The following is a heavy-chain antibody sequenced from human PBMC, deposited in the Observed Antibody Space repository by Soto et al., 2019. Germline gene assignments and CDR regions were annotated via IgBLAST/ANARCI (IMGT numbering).Heavy chain of an antibody. V-gene: IGHV1-3*01. CDR3: ARTESYYDSSGYPDY. CDR1: GYTFTSYA. Sequence: ASVKVSCKACGYTFTSYAMHWVRQAPGQRLEWMGWINAGNGNTKYSQKFQGRVTITRDTSASTAYMELSSLRSEDTAVYYCARTESYYDSSGYPDYWGQGTLVTVSS. J-gene: IGHJ4*02. D-gene: IGHD3-22*01. CDR2: INAGNGNT.